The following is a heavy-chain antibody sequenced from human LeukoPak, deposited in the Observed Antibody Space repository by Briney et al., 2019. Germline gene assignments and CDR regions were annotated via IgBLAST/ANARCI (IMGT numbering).Heavy chain of an antibody. J-gene: IGHJ3*02. V-gene: IGHV4-59*01. CDR2: IYYSGRT. CDR1: GGSISSYY. Sequence: SETLSLTCTVSGGSISSYYWSWIRQPPGKGLEWIGYIYYSGRTNYNPSLKSRVTISVDTSKNQFSLKLSSVTAADTAVYYCARGRYYYDSSGYYADAFDIWGQGTMVTVSS. D-gene: IGHD3-22*01. CDR3: ARGRYYYDSSGYYADAFDI.